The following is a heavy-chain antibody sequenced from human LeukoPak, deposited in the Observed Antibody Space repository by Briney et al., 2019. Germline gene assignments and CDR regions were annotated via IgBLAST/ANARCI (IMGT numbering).Heavy chain of an antibody. V-gene: IGHV4-59*01. J-gene: IGHJ4*02. CDR1: GGSTSSYY. CDR3: AWARYSSSAFDY. D-gene: IGHD6-6*01. CDR2: IYYSGST. Sequence: SETLSLTCTVSGGSTSSYYWSWIRQPPGKGLEWIGYIYYSGSTNYNPSLKSRVTISLETSKNRFSLILSSVTAADTAVYYCAWARYSSSAFDYWGQGTLVTVSS.